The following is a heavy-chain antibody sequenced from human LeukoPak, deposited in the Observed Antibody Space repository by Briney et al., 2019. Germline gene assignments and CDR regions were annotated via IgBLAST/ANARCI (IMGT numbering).Heavy chain of an antibody. CDR1: GVTFSSYT. J-gene: IGHJ4*02. Sequence: SVKLSCEASGVTFSSYTISRVRQAAGQRLEWMGRIIPILGIANYAQKFQGRVTITADKSTSPAYMELSSLRSEDTAVYYCASTDIPSYYFDYWGQGTLVTVSS. V-gene: IGHV1-69*02. CDR2: IIPILGIA. D-gene: IGHD2-15*01. CDR3: ASTDIPSYYFDY.